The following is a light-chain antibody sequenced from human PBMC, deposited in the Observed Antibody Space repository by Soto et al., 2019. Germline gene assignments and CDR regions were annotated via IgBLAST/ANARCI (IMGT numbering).Light chain of an antibody. CDR2: HAS. J-gene: IGKJ5*01. CDR1: QSVSSY. Sequence: EIVLTQSPATLSLSPGERATLSCRASQSVSSYLAWYQQKPGQAPRLLIYHASNRATGIPARFSGSGSGTDFTLTISSLEPEDFAVYYCQQRSNRPPGITFGQGARLEIK. CDR3: QQRSNRPPGIT. V-gene: IGKV3-11*01.